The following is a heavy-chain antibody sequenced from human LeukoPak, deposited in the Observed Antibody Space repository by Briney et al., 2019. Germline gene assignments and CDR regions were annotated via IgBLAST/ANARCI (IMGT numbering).Heavy chain of an antibody. CDR2: IYYTGAT. D-gene: IGHD5-18*01. CDR3: ARAGYSYGTGYYFDY. V-gene: IGHV4-59*01. CDR1: GGSLSSYY. J-gene: IGHJ4*02. Sequence: ETLSLTCTVSGGSLSSYYRSWIRQPAGKGLEWIGYIYYTGATYYNPSLKSRVTISLDTSKNQFSLKLSSVTAADAAVYYCARAGYSYGTGYYFDYWGQGALVTVSS.